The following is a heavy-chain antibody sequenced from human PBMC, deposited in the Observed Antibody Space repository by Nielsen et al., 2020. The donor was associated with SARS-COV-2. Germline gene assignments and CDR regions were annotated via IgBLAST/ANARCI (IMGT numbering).Heavy chain of an antibody. Sequence: GGSLRLSCAASGFIFSSYAMSWVRQAPGKGLEWVSTISGSGGGTYYADSVKGRFSISRDNSKNTLYLQMNSLRAEDTALYYCAKEGNSGSDYEHWGQGTLVTVSS. D-gene: IGHD1-26*01. V-gene: IGHV3-23*01. J-gene: IGHJ4*02. CDR2: ISGSGGGT. CDR1: GFIFSSYA. CDR3: AKEGNSGSDYEH.